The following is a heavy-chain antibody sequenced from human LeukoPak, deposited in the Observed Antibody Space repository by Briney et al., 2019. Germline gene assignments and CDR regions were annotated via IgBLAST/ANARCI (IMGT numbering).Heavy chain of an antibody. CDR3: AISQGYYYESTGYYESLPSDY. D-gene: IGHD3-22*01. V-gene: IGHV1-18*01. CDR2: ISAYNGNT. CDR1: GYTFTSYG. J-gene: IGHJ4*02. Sequence: ASVKVSCKASGYTFTSYGISWVRRAPGQGLEWMGWISAYNGNTNYAQKLQGRVTMTTDTSTSTAYMELRSLRSDDTAVDYQAISQGYYYESTGYYESLPSDYWGQGTLVTVSS.